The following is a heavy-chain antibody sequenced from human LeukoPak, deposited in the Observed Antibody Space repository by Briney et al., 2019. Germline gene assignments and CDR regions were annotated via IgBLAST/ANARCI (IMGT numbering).Heavy chain of an antibody. CDR3: AKDFGGYSYGYFDY. Sequence: GGSLRLSCAASGFTFSSYGMHWVRQAPGKGLEWLAFIRYDGSNKYYADSVKGRFTISRDNSKNTLYLQMNSLRAEDTAVYYCAKDFGGYSYGYFDYWGQGTLVTVSS. CDR2: IRYDGSNK. D-gene: IGHD5-18*01. CDR1: GFTFSSYG. J-gene: IGHJ4*02. V-gene: IGHV3-30*02.